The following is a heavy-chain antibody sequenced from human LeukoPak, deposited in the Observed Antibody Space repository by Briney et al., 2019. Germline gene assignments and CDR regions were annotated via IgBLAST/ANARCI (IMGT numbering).Heavy chain of an antibody. Sequence: AAVKVSCKASGYSFRDYDVHWLRQAPGQGLEWMGYISPSSGVTKYALKFQGRVTMTRDTPTSVAYMELIRLTYADTAAYLCARYYISANRGFANWGQRTLVIASS. CDR3: ARYYISANRGFAN. J-gene: IGHJ4*02. D-gene: IGHD3-10*01. CDR2: ISPSSGVT. CDR1: GYSFRDYD. V-gene: IGHV1-2*02.